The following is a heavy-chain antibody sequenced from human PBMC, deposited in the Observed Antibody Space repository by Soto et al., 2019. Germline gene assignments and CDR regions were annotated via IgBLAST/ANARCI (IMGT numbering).Heavy chain of an antibody. CDR1: GFTFSSYS. V-gene: IGHV3-33*01. CDR3: ARGPDTAFVVHYYYCMDV. D-gene: IGHD5-18*01. CDR2: IWYDGSNQ. J-gene: IGHJ6*04. Sequence: QVQLVESGGGVVQPGRSLRLSCVASGFTFSSYSMHWVRQAPGKGLAWVADIWYDGSNQYYADSVKGRFTISRNNSENTRYLQMNSLRAENTAVYYCARGPDTAFVVHYYYCMDVWGNGTTVTVSS.